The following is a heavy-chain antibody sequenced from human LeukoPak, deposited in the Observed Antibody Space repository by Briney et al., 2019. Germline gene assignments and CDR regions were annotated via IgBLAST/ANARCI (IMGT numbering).Heavy chain of an antibody. J-gene: IGHJ4*02. CDR3: ARDDNGGFYYFDY. Sequence: ASVKVSCKASGYTFTSCGISWVRQPPGQGLEWMGLISPYNGNTDYSQKLQGRVTMTRDMSTTTVYMELSSLRSEDTAVYYCARDDNGGFYYFDYWGQGTLVTVSS. CDR1: GYTFTSCG. CDR2: ISPYNGNT. V-gene: IGHV1-18*01. D-gene: IGHD4/OR15-4a*01.